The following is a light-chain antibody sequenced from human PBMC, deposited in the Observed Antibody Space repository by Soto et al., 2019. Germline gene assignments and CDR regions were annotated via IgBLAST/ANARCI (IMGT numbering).Light chain of an antibody. V-gene: IGLV2-23*01. J-gene: IGLJ1*01. CDR2: EGT. CDR1: SSDVGIYNL. Sequence: QSALTQPASVSGSPGQSITISCTGTSSDVGIYNLVSWYQQHPGKAPKLMIYEGTRRPSGVSHRFSGSKSGNTASLTISGLQAEDEADYYCCSDAGSNTYVFGTGTKLTVL. CDR3: CSDAGSNTYV.